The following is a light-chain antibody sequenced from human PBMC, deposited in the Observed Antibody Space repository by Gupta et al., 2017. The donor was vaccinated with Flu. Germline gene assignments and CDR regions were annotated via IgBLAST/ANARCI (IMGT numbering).Light chain of an antibody. Sequence: SYELTQPLSVSVALGQTANITCGGNNIGSKDVHWYQQKTGQAPVLVIYRDSNRPSGIPERFSGSNSGNTATLTISRAQAGDEADYYCHVWDSSTGVFGGGTELTVL. CDR2: RDS. CDR1: NIGSKD. V-gene: IGLV3-9*01. J-gene: IGLJ2*01. CDR3: HVWDSSTGV.